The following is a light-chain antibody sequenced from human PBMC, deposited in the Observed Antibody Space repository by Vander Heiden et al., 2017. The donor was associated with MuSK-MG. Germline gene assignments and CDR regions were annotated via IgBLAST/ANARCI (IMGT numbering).Light chain of an antibody. J-gene: IGKJ2*01. CDR3: QQYNSYPYT. CDR1: QSISSW. CDR2: TAS. Sequence: DIQMTHSPSTLSASVGDRVTITCRASQSISSWLAWYQQKPGKAPKLLIYTASSLESGVPSRFSGSGSGTEFTLTISSLQPDDFATYYCQQYNSYPYTFGQGTKLEIK. V-gene: IGKV1-5*03.